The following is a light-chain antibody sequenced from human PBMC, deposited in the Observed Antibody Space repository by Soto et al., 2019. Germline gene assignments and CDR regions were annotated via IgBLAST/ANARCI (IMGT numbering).Light chain of an antibody. CDR1: QNIHNH. J-gene: IGKJ1*01. CDR3: QQYGSSPGT. CDR2: DAI. V-gene: IGKV3-15*01. Sequence: DKLMSQSPATLSVSLGERVTLSCRASQNIHNHMSWFLQKPGQTPRLLIYDAIIRAPDVPARFSGSWSGTEFTLTISRLEPEDFAVYYCQQYGSSPGTFGQGTKVDIK.